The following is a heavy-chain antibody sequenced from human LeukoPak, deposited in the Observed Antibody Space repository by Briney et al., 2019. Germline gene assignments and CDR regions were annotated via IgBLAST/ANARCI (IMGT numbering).Heavy chain of an antibody. J-gene: IGHJ3*02. V-gene: IGHV1-24*01. D-gene: IGHD5-18*01. CDR1: GYTLTELS. CDR3: ATDFFLAAMVFAFDI. Sequence: ASVKVSCKVSGYTLTELSMHWVRQAPGKGLEWMGGFDPEDGETIYAQKFQGRVTMTEDTSTETAYMELSSLRSEDTAVYYCATDFFLAAMVFAFDIWGQGTMVTVSS. CDR2: FDPEDGET.